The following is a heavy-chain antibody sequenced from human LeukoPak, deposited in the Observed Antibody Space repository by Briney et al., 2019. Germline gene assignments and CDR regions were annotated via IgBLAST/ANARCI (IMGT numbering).Heavy chain of an antibody. CDR2: ISSDGGST. V-gene: IGHV3-43*01. Sequence: GGSLRLACAASGFTFDDYSMHWVRQAPGRGLEWVSLISSDGGSTYYADSVKGRFTISRDNSKNSLYVQLNNLRTEDTALYYCAKGRYGSGSFSTPFEYWGQGTLVTVSS. J-gene: IGHJ4*02. D-gene: IGHD3-10*01. CDR1: GFTFDDYS. CDR3: AKGRYGSGSFSTPFEY.